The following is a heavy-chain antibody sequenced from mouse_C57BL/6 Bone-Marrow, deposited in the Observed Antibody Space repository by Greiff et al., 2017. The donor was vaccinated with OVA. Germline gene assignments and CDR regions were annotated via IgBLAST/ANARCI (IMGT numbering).Heavy chain of an antibody. CDR1: GYSIPSDY. V-gene: IGHV3-8*01. Sequence: DVKLQESGPGLAKPSQTLSLTCSVTGYSIPSDYWNWIRKFPGNKLDYMGYISYSGSTYYNPSLKSRISITRETSKNQYYLQLKSVTTEDTATYYCARWFDVWGTGTTVTVSS. CDR3: ARWFDV. CDR2: ISYSGST. J-gene: IGHJ1*03.